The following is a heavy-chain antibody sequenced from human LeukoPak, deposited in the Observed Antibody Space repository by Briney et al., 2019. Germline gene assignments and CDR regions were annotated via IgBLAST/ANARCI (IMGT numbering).Heavy chain of an antibody. D-gene: IGHD6-19*01. CDR2: IYHSGST. J-gene: IGHJ3*02. CDR3: ARVGIAVAGTSLGAFDI. Sequence: SGTLSLTCAVSGGSISSSNWWSWVRQPPGKGLDWIGEIYHSGSTNYNPSLKSRVTISVDKSKNQFSLKLSSVTAADTAVYYCARVGIAVAGTSLGAFDIWGQGTMVTVSS. CDR1: GGSISSSNW. V-gene: IGHV4-4*02.